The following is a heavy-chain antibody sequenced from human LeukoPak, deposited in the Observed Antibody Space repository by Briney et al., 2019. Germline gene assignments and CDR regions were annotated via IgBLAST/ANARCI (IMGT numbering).Heavy chain of an antibody. J-gene: IGHJ4*02. V-gene: IGHV4-39*01. CDR2: VYYSGST. Sequence: KPSETLSLTFTVSGGSICSSSYYWGWIRQPPGKGLEWIGGVYYSGSTNYNPSLKSRVTIPVDTSKNQFSLKLSSVTAADTAVFYCARGDSSTWYSKHFYYWGQGTLVTVSS. CDR3: ARGDSSTWYSKHFYY. D-gene: IGHD6-13*01. CDR1: GGSICSSSYY.